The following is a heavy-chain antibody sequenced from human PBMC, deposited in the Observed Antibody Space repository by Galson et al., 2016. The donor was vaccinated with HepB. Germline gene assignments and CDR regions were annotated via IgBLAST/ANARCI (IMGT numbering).Heavy chain of an antibody. D-gene: IGHD5-24*01. J-gene: IGHJ4*02. CDR3: VRRGDGYDFDL. CDR2: ISPGDSDT. Sequence: QSGAEVKKPGESLKISCKGSRNTFTDHWIGWVRQRPGKGLEWKGIISPGDSDTRYSPSFQGQVTISADKSSRYAYLQWRSLKASDTAMYYCVRRGDGYDFDLWGQGTLVTVSS. V-gene: IGHV5-51*01. CDR1: RNTFTDHW.